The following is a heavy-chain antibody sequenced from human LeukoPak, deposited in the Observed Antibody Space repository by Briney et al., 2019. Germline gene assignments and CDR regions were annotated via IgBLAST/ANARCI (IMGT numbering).Heavy chain of an antibody. D-gene: IGHD2-2*01. V-gene: IGHV3-48*03. Sequence: PPGGSLILSCVVSGITFSSYEMNWVRQAPGKGLEWVSYISTSGSTIYYADSVKGRFTISRDNSKNTLYLQMNSLRAEDTAVYYCAKDRSSSTSCSNYWGQGTLVTVSS. J-gene: IGHJ4*02. CDR3: AKDRSSSTSCSNY. CDR2: ISTSGSTI. CDR1: GITFSSYE.